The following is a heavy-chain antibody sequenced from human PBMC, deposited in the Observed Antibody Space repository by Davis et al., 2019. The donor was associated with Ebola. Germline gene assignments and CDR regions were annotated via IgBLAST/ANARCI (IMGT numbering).Heavy chain of an antibody. J-gene: IGHJ4*02. V-gene: IGHV3-23*01. CDR2: VGGRGDRS. Sequence: PAGSLRLSCAPSGFTFSKYAMSWVRQAPGKGLEWVAIVGGRGDRSDYADSVKGRFTLSRDNYNNILYRQLSSLRVEDTAVYYCAKASGPGCSGNFCSTGYFDLWGQGTQVTVSS. CDR3: AKASGPGCSGNFCSTGYFDL. D-gene: IGHD2-15*01. CDR1: GFTFSKYA.